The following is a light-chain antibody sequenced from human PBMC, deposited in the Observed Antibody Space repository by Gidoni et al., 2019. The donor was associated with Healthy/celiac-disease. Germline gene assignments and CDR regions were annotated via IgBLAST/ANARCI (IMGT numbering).Light chain of an antibody. CDR1: SSDVGSYNL. CDR3: CSYAGSSSPGV. CDR2: EVS. V-gene: IGLV2-23*02. J-gene: IGLJ3*02. Sequence: QSALTQPASVSGSPGPSITISCTGTSSDVGSYNLVSWYQQHPGKAPKLMSYEVSKRPSGVSNRFSGSKSGNTASLTISGLQAEDEADYYCCSYAGSSSPGVFGGGTKLTVL.